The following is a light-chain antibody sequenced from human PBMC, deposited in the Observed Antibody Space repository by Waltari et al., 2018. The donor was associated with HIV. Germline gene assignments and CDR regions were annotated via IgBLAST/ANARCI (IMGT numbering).Light chain of an antibody. CDR1: KLGDKF. Sequence: SYELTQPPSVSVSPGQTASITCPGAKLGDKFVSWYPQKPGQSPVLVIFQDTKRPSGIPDRFSGSNSGNTATLTISGTQAINDADYYCQVWDSSIWVFGGGTKLTVL. CDR2: QDT. J-gene: IGLJ3*02. V-gene: IGLV3-1*01. CDR3: QVWDSSIWV.